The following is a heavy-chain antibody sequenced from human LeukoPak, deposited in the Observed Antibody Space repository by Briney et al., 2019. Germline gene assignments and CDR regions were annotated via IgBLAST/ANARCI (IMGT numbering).Heavy chain of an antibody. CDR3: ARAKGGWSFDY. V-gene: IGHV4-59*01. J-gene: IGHJ4*02. CDR2: IYYSGST. D-gene: IGHD6-19*01. Sequence: SETLSPTCTVSGGSISSYYWSWIRQPPGKGLEWIGYIYYSGSTNYNPSLKSRVTISVDTSKNQFSLKLSSVTAADTAVYYCARAKGGWSFDYWGQGTLVTVSS. CDR1: GGSISSYY.